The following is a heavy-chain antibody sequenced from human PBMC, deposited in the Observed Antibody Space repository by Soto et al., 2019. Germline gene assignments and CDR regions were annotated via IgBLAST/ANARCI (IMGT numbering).Heavy chain of an antibody. V-gene: IGHV1-18*01. CDR3: ARSTGYDILTGYQAPDY. CDR1: GYTFTSYG. D-gene: IGHD3-9*01. CDR2: ISAYNGNT. Sequence: GESLKISCKASGYTFTSYGISWVRQAPGQGLEWMGWISAYNGNTNYAQKLQGRVTMTTDTSTSTAYMELRSLRSDDTAVYYCARSTGYDILTGYQAPDYWGQGALVTVSS. J-gene: IGHJ4*02.